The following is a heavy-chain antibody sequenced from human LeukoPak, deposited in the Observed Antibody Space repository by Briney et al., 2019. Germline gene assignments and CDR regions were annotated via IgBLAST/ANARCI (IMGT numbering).Heavy chain of an antibody. V-gene: IGHV3-66*02. CDR3: ARGGLGGEALEV. Sequence: GGSLRLSCADSGFTVSGHYMSWVRQAPGKGVKWVSVIHSGGTAYYADSVKGRFTISRDNSKNTLFLQLNSLRPEDTALYYCARGGLGGEALEVWGQGTMVTVSS. D-gene: IGHD3-10*01. CDR1: GFTVSGHY. CDR2: IHSGGTA. J-gene: IGHJ3*01.